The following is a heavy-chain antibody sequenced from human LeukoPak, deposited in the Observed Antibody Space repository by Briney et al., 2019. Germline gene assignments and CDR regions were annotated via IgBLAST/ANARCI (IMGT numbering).Heavy chain of an antibody. CDR2: INPNSGGT. V-gene: IGHV1-2*06. CDR1: GYTFTGYY. Sequence: GASVKVSCKASGYTFTGYYMHWVRQAPGQGLEWMGRINPNSGGTNYAQKFQGRVTMTRDTSISTAYMELRSLRSDDTAVYYCARGDFWSGYPFDYWGQGTLVTVSS. CDR3: ARGDFWSGYPFDY. J-gene: IGHJ4*02. D-gene: IGHD3-3*01.